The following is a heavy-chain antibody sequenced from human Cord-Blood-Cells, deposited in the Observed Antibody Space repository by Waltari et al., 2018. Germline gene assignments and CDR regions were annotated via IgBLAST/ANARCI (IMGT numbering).Heavy chain of an antibody. CDR1: GGSISSSSYY. CDR3: ARGTNAFDI. CDR2: IYYSGRT. Sequence: QLQLQESGPGLVKPSETLSLTCTVSGGSISSSSYYWGWIRQPPGKGLEWIGSIYYSGRTSHTPSLKRRVTISVDTSKNQFSLKLSSVTAADTAVYYCARGTNAFDIWGQGTMVTVSS. J-gene: IGHJ3*02. D-gene: IGHD2-2*01. V-gene: IGHV4-39*01.